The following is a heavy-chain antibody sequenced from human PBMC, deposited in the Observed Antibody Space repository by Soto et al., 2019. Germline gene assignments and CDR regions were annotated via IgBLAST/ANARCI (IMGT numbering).Heavy chain of an antibody. V-gene: IGHV3-23*01. CDR3: AKDSLKNVYGDSLDY. CDR2: ISGSGGST. CDR1: GFTFSSYA. Sequence: EVQLLESGGGLVQPGGSLRLSCAASGFTFSSYAMSWVRQAPGKGLEWVSSISGSGGSTYYADSVKGRFTISRDNSKNTLYLQMNSLRAEDTAVYYCAKDSLKNVYGDSLDYWGQGTLVTVSS. D-gene: IGHD4-17*01. J-gene: IGHJ4*02.